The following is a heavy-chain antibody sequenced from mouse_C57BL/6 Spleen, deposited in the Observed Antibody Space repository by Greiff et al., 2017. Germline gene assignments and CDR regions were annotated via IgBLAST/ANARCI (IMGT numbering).Heavy chain of an antibody. CDR2: INYDGSST. CDR3: ARERHYYGSSYGSFDY. CDR1: GFTFSDYY. Sequence: EVKLVESEGGLVQPGSSMKLSCTASGFTFSDYYMAWVRQVPAKGLEWVANINYDGSSTYYLDSLKSRFIISRNNAKNILYQQMSSLKSEDTATYYCARERHYYGSSYGSFDYWGQGTTLTVSS. J-gene: IGHJ2*01. V-gene: IGHV5-16*01. D-gene: IGHD1-1*01.